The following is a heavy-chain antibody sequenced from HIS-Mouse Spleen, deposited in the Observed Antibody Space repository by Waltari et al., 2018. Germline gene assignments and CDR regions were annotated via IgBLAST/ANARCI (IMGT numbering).Heavy chain of an antibody. CDR2: INHSGST. Sequence: QVQLQQWGAGLLKPSETLSLTCAVYGGSFSGYYWSWIRQPPGKGLEWIGEINHSGSTNYHPSLKSRVTISVDTSKNQFSLKLGSVTAADTAVYYCARVRTGDPSYWYFDLWGRGTLVTVSS. V-gene: IGHV4-34*01. J-gene: IGHJ2*01. CDR3: ARVRTGDPSYWYFDL. D-gene: IGHD7-27*01. CDR1: GGSFSGYY.